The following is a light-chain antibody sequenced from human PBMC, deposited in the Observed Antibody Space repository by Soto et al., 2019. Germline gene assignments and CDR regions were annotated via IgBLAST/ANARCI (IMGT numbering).Light chain of an antibody. Sequence: QSVLTQPPKVSGAPGQRVTISCTGRSSNIGAGYDVHWYQQLPGTAPKLLIYGNSNRPSGVPDRFSGSKSGTSASLAITGLQAEDEADYYCQSYDSSLCGWVFGGGNQLTVL. J-gene: IGLJ3*02. CDR3: QSYDSSLCGWV. CDR2: GNS. CDR1: SSNIGAGYD. V-gene: IGLV1-40*01.